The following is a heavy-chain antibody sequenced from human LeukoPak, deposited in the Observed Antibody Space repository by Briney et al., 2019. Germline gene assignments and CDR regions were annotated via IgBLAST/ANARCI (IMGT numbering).Heavy chain of an antibody. CDR2: IRGSGGST. Sequence: GGSLRLSCAASGFTFSSYAMSWVRQAPGKGLEWVSAIRGSGGSTYYADSVKGRFTISRDNSKNTLYLQMNSLRAEDTAVYYCAKDRFVVAAAGTFWNYWGQGTLVTVSS. V-gene: IGHV3-23*01. CDR1: GFTFSSYA. D-gene: IGHD6-13*01. J-gene: IGHJ4*02. CDR3: AKDRFVVAAAGTFWNY.